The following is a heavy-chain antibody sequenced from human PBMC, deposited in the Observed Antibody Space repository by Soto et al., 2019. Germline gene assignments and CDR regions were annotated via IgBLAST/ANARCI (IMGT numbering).Heavy chain of an antibody. D-gene: IGHD1-26*01. CDR2: IYYSGST. J-gene: IGHJ4*02. CDR1: GGSVSSGSYY. Sequence: QVQLQESGPGLVKPSETLSLTCTVSGGSVSSGSYYWSWIRQPPGKGLEWIGYIYYSGSTNYNPSLKSRVTISVDTSKNQFSLKLSSVTAADTAVYYCASGSYDNLDYWGQGTLVTVSS. V-gene: IGHV4-61*01. CDR3: ASGSYDNLDY.